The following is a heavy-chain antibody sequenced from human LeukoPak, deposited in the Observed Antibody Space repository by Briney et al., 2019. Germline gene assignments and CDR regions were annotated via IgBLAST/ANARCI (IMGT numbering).Heavy chain of an antibody. CDR3: AKDYYVSGSYRHFDY. V-gene: IGHV3-23*01. J-gene: IGHJ4*02. Sequence: TGGSLRLSCAAAGFTFSSYAMSWVRQAPGKGLEWVSGISGCGDSTYYADSVKGRFTISRDNSKNTLYLQMNSLRAEDTAVYYCAKDYYVSGSYRHFDYWGQGTLVTVSS. CDR1: GFTFSSYA. D-gene: IGHD3-10*01. CDR2: ISGCGDST.